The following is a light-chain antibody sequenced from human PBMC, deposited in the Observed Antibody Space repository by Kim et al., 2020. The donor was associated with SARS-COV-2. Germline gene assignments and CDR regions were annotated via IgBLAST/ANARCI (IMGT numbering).Light chain of an antibody. CDR2: GTS. Sequence: DIVLTQSPDTLSLSPGDRATLSCRASQSVTSTYVAWYQQKPGQAPRLLIYGTSTRAAGNPGRFSGSGSATEYTLTINRLEPEDFAIYYCQQFGSSRTWTFGQGTKVDIK. J-gene: IGKJ1*01. CDR3: QQFGSSRTWT. V-gene: IGKV3-20*01. CDR1: QSVTSTY.